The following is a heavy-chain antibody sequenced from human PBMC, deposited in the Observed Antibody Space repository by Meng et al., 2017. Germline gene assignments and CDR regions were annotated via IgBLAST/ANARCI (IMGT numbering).Heavy chain of an antibody. Sequence: QGQPQAGGAGLLKPSGTLSLPCAVYGGSFSGYYWSWIRQPPGKGLEWIGEINHSGSTNYNPSLKSRVTISVDTSKNQFSLKLSSVTAADTAVYYCARRRGGSSDWFDPWGQGTLVTVSS. V-gene: IGHV4-34*01. D-gene: IGHD6-6*01. CDR2: INHSGST. CDR3: ARRRGGSSDWFDP. CDR1: GGSFSGYY. J-gene: IGHJ5*02.